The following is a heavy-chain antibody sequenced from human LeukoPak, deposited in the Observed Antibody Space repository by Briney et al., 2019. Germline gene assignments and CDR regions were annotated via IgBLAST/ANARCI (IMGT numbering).Heavy chain of an antibody. J-gene: IGHJ4*02. CDR3: AKVRSDYFDY. Sequence: PGRSLRLSCAASGFTFDDCAMHWVRQAPGKGLEWVSGISWNSGSIGYADSVKGRFTISRDNAKNSLYLQMNSLRAEDTALYYCAKVRSDYFDYWGQGTLVTVSS. V-gene: IGHV3-9*01. CDR1: GFTFDDCA. CDR2: ISWNSGSI.